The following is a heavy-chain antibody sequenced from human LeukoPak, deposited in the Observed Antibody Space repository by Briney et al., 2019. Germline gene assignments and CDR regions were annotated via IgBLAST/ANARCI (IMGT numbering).Heavy chain of an antibody. J-gene: IGHJ4*02. CDR3: ARGGSSWPDY. CDR1: GFTFSSYY. V-gene: IGHV1-46*01. CDR2: INPSGAGT. Sequence: ASVNVSCKASGFTFSSYYMHWVRQAPGQGLEWMGIINPSGAGTRYAQNFQGRLTMTRDASTSTVYMVLSSLRSEDTAVYFCARGGSSWPDYWGQGTLVTVSS. D-gene: IGHD6-13*01.